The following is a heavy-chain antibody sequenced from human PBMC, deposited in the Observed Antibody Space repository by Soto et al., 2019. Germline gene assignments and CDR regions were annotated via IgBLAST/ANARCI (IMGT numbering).Heavy chain of an antibody. CDR1: GGSVSSGSYY. Sequence: SETLSLTCTVSGGSVSSGSYYWSWIRQPPGKGLEWIGYIYYSGSTNYNPSLKSRVTISVDTSKNQFSLKLSSVTAADTAMYYCAFLYYYDSSGYYHWGQGTLVTVSS. D-gene: IGHD3-22*01. CDR3: AFLYYYDSSGYYH. V-gene: IGHV4-61*01. CDR2: IYYSGST. J-gene: IGHJ5*02.